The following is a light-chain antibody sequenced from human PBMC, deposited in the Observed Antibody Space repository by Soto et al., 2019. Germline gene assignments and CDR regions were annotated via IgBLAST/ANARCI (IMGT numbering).Light chain of an antibody. J-gene: IGLJ2*01. Sequence: QSVLTLSSSASASLGSSVKLTCTLSSGHSTYIIAWHQQQPGKAPRYLMKLEGSGSYNKGSGVPDRFSGSSSGADRYLTISSLQFEDEADYYCETWDINTHVVFGGGTKLTVL. CDR2: LEGSGSY. CDR1: SGHSTYI. CDR3: ETWDINTHVV. V-gene: IGLV4-60*02.